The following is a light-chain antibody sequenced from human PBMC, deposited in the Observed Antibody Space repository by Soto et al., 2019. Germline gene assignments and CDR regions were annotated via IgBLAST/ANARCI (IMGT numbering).Light chain of an antibody. CDR3: LQNYNYPLT. CDR2: AAS. Sequence: AIQMTQSPSSLSASVGDRVTITCRASQGIRNDLGWYQQKPGKAPKLLIYAASSLQSGVPSRFSGSGSGTDFTLTISSLQHEDFATYYRLQNYNYPLTFGGGTKVEIK. J-gene: IGKJ4*01. CDR1: QGIRND. V-gene: IGKV1-6*01.